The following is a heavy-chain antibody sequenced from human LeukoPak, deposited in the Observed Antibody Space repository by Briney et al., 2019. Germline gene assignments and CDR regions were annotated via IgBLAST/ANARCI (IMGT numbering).Heavy chain of an antibody. Sequence: GGSLRLSCVVSGISLSNYAMTWVRQAPGQGLEWVSYINERSGSTTYADSVKGRFTISRDTSLNTLYLQMNNLRAEDTAVYFCAKRGVVIRGILVIGYHQEAYHYDFWGQGVLVTVSS. CDR1: GISLSNYA. V-gene: IGHV3-23*01. CDR3: AKRGVVIRGILVIGYHQEAYHYDF. J-gene: IGHJ4*02. CDR2: INERSGST. D-gene: IGHD3-10*01.